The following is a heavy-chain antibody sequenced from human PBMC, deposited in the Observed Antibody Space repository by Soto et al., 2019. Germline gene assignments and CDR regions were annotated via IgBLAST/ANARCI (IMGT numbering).Heavy chain of an antibody. V-gene: IGHV3-64*01. D-gene: IGHD1-26*01. CDR3: AREGGSYYFDY. J-gene: IGHJ4*02. CDR1: GFTFSSYA. Sequence: EVQLVESGGGLVQPGGSLRLSCAASGFTFSSYAMHWVRQAPGKGLEYVSAIGSNGGSTYYANSVKGRFTISRDNSKNTLYLQMGSLRAEDMAVYYCAREGGSYYFDYWGQGTLVTVSS. CDR2: IGSNGGST.